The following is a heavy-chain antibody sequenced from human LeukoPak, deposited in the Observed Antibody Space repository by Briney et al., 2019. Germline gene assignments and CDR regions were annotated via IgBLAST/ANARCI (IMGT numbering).Heavy chain of an antibody. D-gene: IGHD3-22*01. Sequence: GGSLRLSCAASGFTFSSYGMHWVRQAPGKGLEWVAFIRYDGSNKYYADSVKGRFTISRDNSKNTLYLQMNSLRAEDTAVYYCAKDYYDSSGYYYKDYWGQGTLVTVSS. V-gene: IGHV3-30*02. CDR1: GFTFSSYG. CDR3: AKDYYDSSGYYYKDY. J-gene: IGHJ4*02. CDR2: IRYDGSNK.